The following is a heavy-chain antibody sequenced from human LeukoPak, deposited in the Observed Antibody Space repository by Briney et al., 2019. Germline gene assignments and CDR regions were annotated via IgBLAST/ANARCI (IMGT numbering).Heavy chain of an antibody. V-gene: IGHV1-2*02. J-gene: IGHJ4*02. CDR1: GYTFTGYY. D-gene: IGHD1-1*01. CDR3: ARDPGGTGTITGDDY. Sequence: ASVKVSRKASGYTFTGYYMHWVRQAPGQGLEWMGWINPNSGGTNYAQKFQGRVTMTRDTSISTAYMELSRLRSDDTAVYYCARDPGGTGTITGDDYWGQGTLVTVSS. CDR2: INPNSGGT.